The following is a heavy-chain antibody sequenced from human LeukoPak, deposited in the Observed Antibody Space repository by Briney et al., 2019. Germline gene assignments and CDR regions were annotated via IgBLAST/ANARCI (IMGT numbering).Heavy chain of an antibody. D-gene: IGHD4-17*01. J-gene: IGHJ6*02. V-gene: IGHV3-7*01. CDR2: IKQDGSEK. CDR3: ARDHGTVTTELSLYYYYGMDV. CDR1: GFTFSSYW. Sequence: PGGSLRLSCAASGFTFSSYWMSWVRQAPGKGLERVANIKQDGSEKYYVDSVKGRFTISRDNAKNSLYLQMNSLRAEDTAVYYCARDHGTVTTELSLYYYYGMDVWGQGTTVTVSS.